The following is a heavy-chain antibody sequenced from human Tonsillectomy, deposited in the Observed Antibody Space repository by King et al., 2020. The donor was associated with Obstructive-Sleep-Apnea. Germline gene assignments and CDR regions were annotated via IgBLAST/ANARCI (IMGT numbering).Heavy chain of an antibody. CDR2: ISGSGGST. V-gene: IGHV3-23*04. Sequence: VQLVESGGGLVQPGGSLRLSCAASGFTFSSYAMSWVRQAPGKGLEWVSAISGSGGSTYYADSVKGRFTISRDNSKNTLYLQMNSLRAGDTAVYYCAKDLSSPYYYDSSGYYFSYWGQGTLVTVSS. CDR3: AKDLSSPYYYDSSGYYFSY. D-gene: IGHD3-22*01. J-gene: IGHJ4*02. CDR1: GFTFSSYA.